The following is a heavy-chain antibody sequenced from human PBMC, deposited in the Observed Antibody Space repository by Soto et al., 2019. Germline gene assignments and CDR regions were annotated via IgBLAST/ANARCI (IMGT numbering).Heavy chain of an antibody. Sequence: SETLSLTCAVYGGSFSSYYWGWIRQPPGKGLEWIGSIYYSGSTYYNPSLKSRVTISEDTSKNQFSLKLSSVTAADTAVYHRARLAPTDLKYYFDFWGQGILVTVSS. CDR1: GGSFSSYY. CDR2: IYYSGST. J-gene: IGHJ4*02. D-gene: IGHD2-21*01. V-gene: IGHV4-39*01. CDR3: ARLAPTDLKYYFDF.